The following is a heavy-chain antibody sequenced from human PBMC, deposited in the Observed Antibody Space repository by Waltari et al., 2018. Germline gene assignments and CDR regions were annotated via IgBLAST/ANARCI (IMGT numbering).Heavy chain of an antibody. Sequence: EVQLAESGGGLLQPGGSLRLSCAASGFTFSNYEMNWVRQAPGKGLEWVSYISRTTSTVYYADSVRGRFAISRDNAKNTLYLQMNSLRVEDSGVYYCTRNAVNGDHGYNGMDVWGPGTTVTVSS. D-gene: IGHD4-17*01. CDR1: GFTFSNYE. J-gene: IGHJ6*02. CDR2: ISRTTSTV. V-gene: IGHV3-48*03. CDR3: TRNAVNGDHGYNGMDV.